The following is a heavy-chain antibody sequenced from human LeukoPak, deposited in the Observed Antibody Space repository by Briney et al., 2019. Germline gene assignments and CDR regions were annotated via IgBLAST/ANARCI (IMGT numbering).Heavy chain of an antibody. J-gene: IGHJ4*02. V-gene: IGHV4-39*01. CDR1: GGSINSGSYY. CDR3: ARHRSTSSEEDFDY. CDR2: IHYSGST. D-gene: IGHD6-6*01. Sequence: SETLSLTCTVSGGSINSGSYYWGWIRQPPGKGLEWIASIHYSGSTYYNSSLKSRVTISVDTSKNQFSLNLNSVTAADTAVYYCARHRSTSSEEDFDYWGQGTLVTVSS.